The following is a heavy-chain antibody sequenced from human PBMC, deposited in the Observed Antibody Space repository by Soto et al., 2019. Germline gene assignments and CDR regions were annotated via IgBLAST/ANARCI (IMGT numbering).Heavy chain of an antibody. CDR3: ARDGRGRGIAVAGRFWYFDL. V-gene: IGHV4-31*03. J-gene: IGHJ2*01. CDR1: GASISSGGYY. Sequence: QVQLQESGPGLVKPSQTLSLTCTVSGASISSGGYYWNWIRQHPGKGLEWIGYIYYSGSTYYNPSLKSRVTIPVDTSNNEFSLKPSSVTAANTAVYYCARDGRGRGIAVAGRFWYFDLWGRGTLVTVSS. CDR2: IYYSGST. D-gene: IGHD6-19*01.